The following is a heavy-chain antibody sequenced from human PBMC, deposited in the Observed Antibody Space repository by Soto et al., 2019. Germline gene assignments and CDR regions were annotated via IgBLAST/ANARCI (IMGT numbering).Heavy chain of an antibody. CDR1: GYTFTSYD. J-gene: IGHJ5*02. D-gene: IGHD3-10*01. V-gene: IGHV1-8*01. CDR2: MNPSSGNT. Sequence: ASVKVSCKASGYTFTSYDINWVRQVTGQGLEWMGWMNPSSGNTGYAQKFQGRVTMTMDPSISTAYMELSSLTSEDTAVYYCARRVDYYGGGGLDPWGQGTLVTVSS. CDR3: ARRVDYYGGGGLDP.